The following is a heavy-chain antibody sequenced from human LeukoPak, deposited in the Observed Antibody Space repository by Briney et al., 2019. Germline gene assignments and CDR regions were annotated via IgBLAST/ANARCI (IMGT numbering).Heavy chain of an antibody. V-gene: IGHV1-24*01. J-gene: IGHJ4*02. Sequence: ASVKVSCKVSGYTLTELSMHWVRQAPGKGLEWMGGFDPEDGETIYAQKFQGRVTVTRNTSISTAYMKLSSLRSEDTAVYYCARPGISGSYPYYLDYWGQGTLVTVSS. CDR1: GYTLTELS. CDR2: FDPEDGET. D-gene: IGHD3-10*01. CDR3: ARPGISGSYPYYLDY.